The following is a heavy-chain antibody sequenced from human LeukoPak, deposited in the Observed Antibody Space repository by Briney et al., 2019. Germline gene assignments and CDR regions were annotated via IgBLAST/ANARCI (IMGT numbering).Heavy chain of an antibody. CDR3: ARDYWVANFYWGAFDI. J-gene: IGHJ3*02. D-gene: IGHD7-27*01. CDR1: GFTFSSFE. V-gene: IGHV3-48*03. CDR2: ISTAGSTI. Sequence: GGSLRLSCAPSGFTFSSFEMNWVRQAPGKGLEWISYISTAGSTIYYADSVKGRFTISRDNAKNSLYLQMNSLRAEDTGVYYCARDYWVANFYWGAFDIWGQGTMVTVSS.